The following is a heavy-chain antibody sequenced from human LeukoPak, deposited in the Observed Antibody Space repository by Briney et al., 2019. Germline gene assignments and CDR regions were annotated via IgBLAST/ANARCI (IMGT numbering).Heavy chain of an antibody. V-gene: IGHV3-30*02. CDR3: VYYYDSSGYYYLEQGDAFDI. CDR2: IRYDGSNK. Sequence: GGSLRLSCAASGFTFSSYGMHWVRQAPGKGLEWVAFIRYDGSNKYYADSVRGRFTISRDNSKNTLYLQMNSLRAEDTAVYYCVYYYDSSGYYYLEQGDAFDIWGQGTMVTVSS. D-gene: IGHD3-22*01. J-gene: IGHJ3*02. CDR1: GFTFSSYG.